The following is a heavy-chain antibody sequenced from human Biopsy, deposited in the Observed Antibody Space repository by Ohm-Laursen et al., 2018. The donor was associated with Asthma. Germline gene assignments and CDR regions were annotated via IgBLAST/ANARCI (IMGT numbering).Heavy chain of an antibody. V-gene: IGHV3-30*18. J-gene: IGHJ4*02. Sequence: SLRLSCAASGFTFSRHALHWVRQAPGKGLEWVAGIYYDGSRKYYTESVKGRFTISRDNSKNRLYLEMASLRAEDTAVYYCAKDWKSLYVQYFFEYWGQGTLVTVSS. CDR3: AKDWKSLYVQYFFEY. CDR2: IYYDGSRK. D-gene: IGHD5/OR15-5a*01. CDR1: GFTFSRHA.